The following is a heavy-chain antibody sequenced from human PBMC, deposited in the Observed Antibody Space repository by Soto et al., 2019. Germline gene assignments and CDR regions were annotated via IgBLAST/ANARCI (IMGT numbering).Heavy chain of an antibody. V-gene: IGHV4-4*02. CDR1: GGSISSSNW. Sequence: QVQLQESGPGLVQPSGTLSLTCAVSGGSISSSNWWSWVRQPPGKGLEWIGEIYHSGSTNYNPSLKSRVTISVDQSENQFSLNLSSVTAADTAVYYCARERREGYGALGWGQGTLVTVSS. J-gene: IGHJ4*02. CDR2: IYHSGST. CDR3: ARERREGYGALG. D-gene: IGHD4-17*01.